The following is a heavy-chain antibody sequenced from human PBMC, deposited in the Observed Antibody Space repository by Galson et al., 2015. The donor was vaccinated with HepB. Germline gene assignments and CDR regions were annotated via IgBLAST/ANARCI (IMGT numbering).Heavy chain of an antibody. J-gene: IGHJ3*02. CDR1: GYSFTSYW. V-gene: IGHV5-10-1*01. CDR2: IDPSDSYT. CDR3: ARKERGSYSGDAFDI. Sequence: QSGAEVKKPGESLRISCKGSGYSFTSYWISWVRQMPGKGLEWMGRIDPSDSYTNYSPSFQGHVTISADKSISTAYLQWSSLKDSDTAMYYCARKERGSYSGDAFDIWGQGTMVTVSS. D-gene: IGHD1-26*01.